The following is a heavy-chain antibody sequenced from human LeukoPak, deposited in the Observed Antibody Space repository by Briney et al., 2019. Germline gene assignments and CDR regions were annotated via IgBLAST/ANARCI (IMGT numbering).Heavy chain of an antibody. D-gene: IGHD2-15*01. CDR3: ARDAYCSGGSCLPHAFDY. CDR1: GGTFSSYA. J-gene: IGHJ4*02. V-gene: IGHV1-69*04. Sequence: GASVKVSCKAPGGTFSSYAISWVRQDPGQGLEWMGRIIPIFGIANYAQKFQGRVTITAYKSTSTAYMELRSLRSEDTAVYYCARDAYCSGGSCLPHAFDYWGQGTLVTVSS. CDR2: IIPIFGIA.